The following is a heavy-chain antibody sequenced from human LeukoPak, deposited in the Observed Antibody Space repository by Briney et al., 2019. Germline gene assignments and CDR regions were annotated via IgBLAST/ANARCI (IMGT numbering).Heavy chain of an antibody. J-gene: IGHJ4*02. CDR3: ARDSAGYYGSGSLTYFDY. Sequence: GGSLRLSCAASGFTFSSYWMSWVRQAPGKGLEWVANIKQDGSEKYYVDSVKGRFTISRDNSKNTLYLQMNSLRAEDTAVYYCARDSAGYYGSGSLTYFDYWGQGTLVTVSS. CDR2: IKQDGSEK. CDR1: GFTFSSYW. D-gene: IGHD3-10*01. V-gene: IGHV3-7*01.